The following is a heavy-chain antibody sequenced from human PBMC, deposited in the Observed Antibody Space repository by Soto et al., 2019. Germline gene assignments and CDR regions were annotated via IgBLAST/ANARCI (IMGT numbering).Heavy chain of an antibody. J-gene: IGHJ2*01. CDR1: GGSFSGYY. CDR2: ITHSGGT. D-gene: IGHD2-8*01. CDR3: ARDVMANNRYHWYFDL. Sequence: QVQLQQWGAGLLKPSETLSLTCAVYGGSFSGYYWSWIRQSPGKGLEWIGEITHSGGTNYNPSLKGRVTISVDTSKSQFSLKLSSVTAADTAVYYCARDVMANNRYHWYFDLWGRGTLVTVSS. V-gene: IGHV4-34*01.